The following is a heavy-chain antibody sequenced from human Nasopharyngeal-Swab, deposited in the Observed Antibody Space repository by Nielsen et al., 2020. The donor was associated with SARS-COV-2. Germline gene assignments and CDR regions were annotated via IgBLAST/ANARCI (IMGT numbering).Heavy chain of an antibody. CDR3: ARDQGSSWYTDYYYYGMDV. Sequence: GGSLRLSCAASGFTFSSYAMHWVRQAPGKGLEWVAVISYDGSKKYYADSVKGRFTISRDNSKNTLYLQMNSPRAEDTAVYYCARDQGSSWYTDYYYYGMDVWGQGTTVTVSS. CDR1: GFTFSSYA. J-gene: IGHJ6*02. V-gene: IGHV3-30-3*01. CDR2: ISYDGSKK. D-gene: IGHD6-13*01.